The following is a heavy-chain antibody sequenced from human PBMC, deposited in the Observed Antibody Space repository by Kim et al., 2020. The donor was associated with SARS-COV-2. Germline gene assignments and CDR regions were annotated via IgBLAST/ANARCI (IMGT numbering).Heavy chain of an antibody. D-gene: IGHD3-10*01. CDR2: IYYSGST. CDR3: ARDSTELYPLSPYYYYYGMDV. CDR1: GGSISSYY. J-gene: IGHJ6*02. V-gene: IGHV4-59*01. Sequence: SETLSLTCTVSGGSISSYYWSWIRQPPGKGLEWIGYIYYSGSTNYNPSLKSRVTISVDTSKNQFSLKLSSVTAADTAVDYCARDSTELYPLSPYYYYYGMDVWGQGTTVTVSS.